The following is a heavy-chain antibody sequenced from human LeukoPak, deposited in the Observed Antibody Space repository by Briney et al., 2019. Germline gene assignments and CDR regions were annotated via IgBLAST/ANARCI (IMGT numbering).Heavy chain of an antibody. Sequence: SETLSLACAVYGGSFSGYYWSWIRQPPGKGLEWIGEINHSGSTNYNPSLKSRVTISVDTSKHQFSLKLSSVTAADTAFYYCASQGHHGKIVGTTLSYFYMDVWGKGTTVTVSS. D-gene: IGHD1-26*01. CDR3: ASQGHHGKIVGTTLSYFYMDV. CDR2: INHSGST. V-gene: IGHV4-34*01. CDR1: GGSFSGYY. J-gene: IGHJ6*03.